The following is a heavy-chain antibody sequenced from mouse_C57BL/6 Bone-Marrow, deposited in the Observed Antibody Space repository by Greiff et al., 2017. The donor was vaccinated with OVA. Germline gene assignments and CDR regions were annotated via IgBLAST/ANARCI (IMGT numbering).Heavy chain of an antibody. CDR2: IYPRSGNT. D-gene: IGHD4-1*01. CDR1: GYTFTSYG. J-gene: IGHJ3*01. V-gene: IGHV1-81*01. CDR3: ARKLGPEFAY. Sequence: QVQLQQSGAELARPGASVKLSCKASGYTFTSYGISWVKQRTGQGLEWIGEIYPRSGNTYYNEKFKGKATLTADKSSSTAYMELRSLTSEDSAVYFCARKLGPEFAYWGQGTLVTVSA.